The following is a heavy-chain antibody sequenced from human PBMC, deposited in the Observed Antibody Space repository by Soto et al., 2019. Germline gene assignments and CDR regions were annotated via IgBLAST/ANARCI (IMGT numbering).Heavy chain of an antibody. J-gene: IGHJ6*02. CDR3: ARGGPDYGEYDLYYYGMDV. V-gene: IGHV1-69*01. CDR1: GGTFSSYA. D-gene: IGHD4-17*01. Sequence: QVQLVQSGAEVKKPGSSVKVSCKASGGTFSSYAISWVRQAPGQGLEWMGGIIPIFGTANYAQKFQGRVTINADESKSTGYMELSSLRSEDTAVYYCARGGPDYGEYDLYYYGMDVWGQGTTVTVSS. CDR2: IIPIFGTA.